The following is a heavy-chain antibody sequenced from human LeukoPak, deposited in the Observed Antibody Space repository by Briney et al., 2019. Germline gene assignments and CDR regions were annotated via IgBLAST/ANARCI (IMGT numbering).Heavy chain of an antibody. CDR1: GFSFSNHG. J-gene: IGHJ5*02. Sequence: PGGSLRLSCAASGFSFSNHGMHWDRQAPGKRLEWVAVIWDDGNNKRYANSVNGRFTISRDNSENTLYLQMNGLTAEDTAMYYCARDSYQDYYGRFDPWGQGTLVIVSS. CDR2: IWDDGNNK. CDR3: ARDSYQDYYGRFDP. D-gene: IGHD3-10*01. V-gene: IGHV3-33*01.